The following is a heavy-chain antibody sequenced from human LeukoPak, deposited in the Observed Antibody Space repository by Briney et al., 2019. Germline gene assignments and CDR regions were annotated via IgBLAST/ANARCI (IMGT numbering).Heavy chain of an antibody. CDR1: GFTFSSYA. Sequence: GGSLRLSCAASGFTFSSYAMSWVRQAPGKGLEWVSGISVSGDSTYYADSVKGRLTISRDNSKNTLYLQMNSLRAEDTAVYYCAKGGYFVVYWGQGTLVTVSS. J-gene: IGHJ4*02. CDR2: ISVSGDST. D-gene: IGHD3-9*01. CDR3: AKGGYFVVY. V-gene: IGHV3-23*01.